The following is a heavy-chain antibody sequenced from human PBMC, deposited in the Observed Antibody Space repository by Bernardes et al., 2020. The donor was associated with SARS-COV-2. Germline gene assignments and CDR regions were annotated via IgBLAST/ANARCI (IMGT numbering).Heavy chain of an antibody. CDR2: ISSSSSYI. CDR1: GSTPSSYS. CDR3: AGDTDIYTFRD. V-gene: IGHV3-21*01. Sequence: GGSLRPSSVVSGSTPSSYSMNWVRQAPGKGLEWVASISSSSSYIYYADSVKGRFTISRDNAKNSLYLQMNSLGAEDTAVYYCAGDTDIYTFRDWGQGTLVTVSS. J-gene: IGHJ4*02. D-gene: IGHD2-2*02.